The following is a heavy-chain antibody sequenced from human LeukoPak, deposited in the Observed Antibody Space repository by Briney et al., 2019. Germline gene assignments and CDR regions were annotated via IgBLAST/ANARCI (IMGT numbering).Heavy chain of an antibody. Sequence: PSETLSLTCAVYGGSFSGYYWSWIRQPPGKGLEWIGEINHSGSTNYNPSLKSRVTISVDTSKNQFSLKLSSVTAADTAVYYCARDPPSYSSGHYYDYWGQGTLVTVSS. J-gene: IGHJ4*02. D-gene: IGHD6-19*01. CDR2: INHSGST. CDR3: ARDPPSYSSGHYYDY. V-gene: IGHV4-34*01. CDR1: GGSFSGYY.